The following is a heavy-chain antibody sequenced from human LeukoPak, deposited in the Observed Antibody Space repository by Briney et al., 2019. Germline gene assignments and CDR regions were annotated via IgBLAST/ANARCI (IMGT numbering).Heavy chain of an antibody. CDR1: GGSFSGYY. V-gene: IGHV4-34*01. CDR3: ARRGRDYYDSSGYYWGFDY. D-gene: IGHD3-22*01. CDR2: INHSGST. Sequence: SETLSLTCAVYGGSFSGYYWSWIRQPPGKGLEWIGEINHSGSTNYNPSLKSRVTISVDTSKNQFSLKLSSVTAADTAVYYCARRGRDYYDSSGYYWGFDYWGQGTLVTVSS. J-gene: IGHJ4*02.